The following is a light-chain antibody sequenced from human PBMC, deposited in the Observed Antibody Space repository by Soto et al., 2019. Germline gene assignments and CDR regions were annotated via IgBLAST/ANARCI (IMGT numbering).Light chain of an antibody. CDR2: EVS. J-gene: IGLJ1*01. CDR1: SSDVGDYNY. V-gene: IGLV2-14*01. CDR3: TSYTSSFTHL. Sequence: QSVLTQPPSASGSPGQSVTISCTGTSSDVGDYNYVSWYQQPPGKAPKLLIYEVSNRPSGVSNRFSGSKSGNTASLTISGLQTEDEADYYCTSYTSSFTHLFGTGTKVTVL.